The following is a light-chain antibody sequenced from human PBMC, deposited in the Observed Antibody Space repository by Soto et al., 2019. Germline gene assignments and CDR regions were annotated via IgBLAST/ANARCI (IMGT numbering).Light chain of an antibody. V-gene: IGKV3-11*01. CDR1: QSVSSY. Sequence: EIVLTQSPATLSLSPGERATLSCRASQSVSSYLAWYQPKPGQAPRLLIYDASNRATGIPARFSGSGAGTDCTRTISSLEPEDVAVDYCQHRTNWTITFGQGTRLEIK. J-gene: IGKJ5*01. CDR3: QHRTNWTIT. CDR2: DAS.